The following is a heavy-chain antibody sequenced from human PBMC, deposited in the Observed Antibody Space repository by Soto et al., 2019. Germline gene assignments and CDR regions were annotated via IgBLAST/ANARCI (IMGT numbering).Heavy chain of an antibody. J-gene: IGHJ6*02. Sequence: GASVKVSCKASGYTFTSYYMHWVRQAPGQGLEWMGIINPSGGSTSYAQKFQGRVTMTRDTSTSTVYMELSSLRSEDTAVYYCAKSIAVAGTPYYYYYGMDVWGQGTTVTVS. V-gene: IGHV1-46*01. CDR1: GYTFTSYY. CDR3: AKSIAVAGTPYYYYYGMDV. CDR2: INPSGGST. D-gene: IGHD6-19*01.